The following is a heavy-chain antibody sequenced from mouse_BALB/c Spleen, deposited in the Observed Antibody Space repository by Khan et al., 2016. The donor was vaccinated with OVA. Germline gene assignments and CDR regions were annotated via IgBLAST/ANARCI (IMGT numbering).Heavy chain of an antibody. CDR3: ARFGYYDAMDY. J-gene: IGHJ4*01. V-gene: IGHV2-6-7*01. CDR2: IWGDGST. D-gene: IGHD2-2*01. CDR1: GFSLTDYG. Sequence: QVQLKESGPGLVAPSQSLSITCTVSGFSLTDYGVNWVRQPPGKGLEWLGMIWGDGSTVYNSARKSRLSISKDNSKSQVFLTMNSLQTDDTASYYCARFGYYDAMDYWGQGTSVTVSS.